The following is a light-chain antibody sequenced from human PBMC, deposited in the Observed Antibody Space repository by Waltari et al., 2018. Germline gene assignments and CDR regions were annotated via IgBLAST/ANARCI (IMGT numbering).Light chain of an antibody. J-gene: IGLJ2*01. Sequence: QSALTQPASVSGTPGQSITISCTGTTRDVGNYNLFSWYQHLPGTAPKLLIYGNNNRPSGVPDRFSGSKSGTSASLAITGLQADDEADYFCQSFDNMLSGGVVFGGGTKLAVL. V-gene: IGLV2-14*02. CDR3: QSFDNMLSGGVV. CDR2: GNN. CDR1: TRDVGNYNL.